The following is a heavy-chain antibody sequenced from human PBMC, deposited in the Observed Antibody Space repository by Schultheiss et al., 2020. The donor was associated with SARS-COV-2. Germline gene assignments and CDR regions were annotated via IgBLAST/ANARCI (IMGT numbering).Heavy chain of an antibody. CDR2: INHSGST. CDR1: GGSISSSNW. D-gene: IGHD3-16*01. J-gene: IGHJ6*02. V-gene: IGHV4-4*02. Sequence: SETLSLTCAVSGGSISSSNWWSWVRQPPGKGLEWIGEINHSGSTNYNPSLKSRVTISVDTSKNQFSLKLSSVTAADTAVYYCARTRPLIRGYYYYGMDVWGQGTTVTVSS. CDR3: ARTRPLIRGYYYYGMDV.